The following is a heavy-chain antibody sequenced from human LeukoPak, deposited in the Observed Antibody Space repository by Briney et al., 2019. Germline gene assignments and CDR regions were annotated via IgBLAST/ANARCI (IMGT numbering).Heavy chain of an antibody. CDR2: INWDGGGT. V-gene: IGHV3-9*01. CDR3: AKHLRTTNTYIFFGLDV. CDR1: GFTFKDYG. Sequence: GGSLRLSCAATGFTFKDYGMHWVRQPPGKGLEWVSGINWDGGGTDYADSVKGRFTISRDNAKNSLYLQMASLRPEDTALYYCAKHLRTTNTYIFFGLDVWGQGTTVTVSS. J-gene: IGHJ6*02. D-gene: IGHD1-7*01.